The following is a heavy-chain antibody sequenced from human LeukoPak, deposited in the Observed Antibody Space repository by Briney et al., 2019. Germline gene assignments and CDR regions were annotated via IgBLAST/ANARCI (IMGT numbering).Heavy chain of an antibody. Sequence: GRSLRLSCADSGLTFGTSAMHWARQAPGKGLEWLAVVSFDGSNEKYADSVRGRFTISRDNSKKMLYLQMNSLSREDTAVYYCARGGHEDSGSYPLGYWGQGTLVTVSS. V-gene: IGHV3-30-3*01. CDR2: VSFDGSNE. D-gene: IGHD1-26*01. CDR1: GLTFGTSA. J-gene: IGHJ4*02. CDR3: ARGGHEDSGSYPLGY.